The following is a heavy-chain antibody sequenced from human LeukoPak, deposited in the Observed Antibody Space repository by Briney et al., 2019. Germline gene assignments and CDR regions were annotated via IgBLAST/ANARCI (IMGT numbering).Heavy chain of an antibody. Sequence: SGGSLRLSCAASGFTFSSYGMHWVRQAPGKGLEWVAFIRHDGSNKYYADSVKGRFTISRDNSKKPLYLQMNSLRGEDTAVYYCAKDEGQWLVKGRYHVDYWGQGTLVTVSS. CDR1: GFTFSSYG. CDR2: IRHDGSNK. J-gene: IGHJ4*02. V-gene: IGHV3-30*02. CDR3: AKDEGQWLVKGRYHVDY. D-gene: IGHD6-19*01.